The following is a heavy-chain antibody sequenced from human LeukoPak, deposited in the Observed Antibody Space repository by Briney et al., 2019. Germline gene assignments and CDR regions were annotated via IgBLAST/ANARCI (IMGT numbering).Heavy chain of an antibody. CDR3: ARDDCSSKFDY. CDR1: GFNFNIYN. Sequence: GGSLRLSCAASGFNFNIYNMNWVRQAPGRGLEWVSSISTSSSYIYYADSVKGRFTISRDDAKNSLYLLMNSLRAEDTAVYYCARDDCSSKFDYWGQGTLVTVSS. CDR2: ISTSSSYI. D-gene: IGHD6-6*01. V-gene: IGHV3-21*01. J-gene: IGHJ4*02.